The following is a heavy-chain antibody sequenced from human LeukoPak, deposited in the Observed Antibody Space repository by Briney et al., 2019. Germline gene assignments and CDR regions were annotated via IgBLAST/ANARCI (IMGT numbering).Heavy chain of an antibody. V-gene: IGHV3-21*01. Sequence: GGSLRLSCAASGFAFSSYAMNWVRQAPGKGLEWVSTISSSSSYIYYTDSVKGRFTVSRDNAKNSLYLQMNSLRAEDTAVYYCARDEGYCSGGICTGYFDYRGQGTLVTVSS. CDR3: ARDEGYCSGGICTGYFDY. CDR1: GFAFSSYA. CDR2: ISSSSSYI. J-gene: IGHJ4*02. D-gene: IGHD2-15*01.